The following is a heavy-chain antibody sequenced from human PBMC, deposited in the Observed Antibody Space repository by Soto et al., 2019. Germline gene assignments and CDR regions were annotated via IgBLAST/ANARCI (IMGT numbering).Heavy chain of an antibody. CDR1: GFTFSNYA. CDR2: IIGSVGST. D-gene: IGHD6-13*01. CDR3: AKAGGAAGTVDYFDY. V-gene: IGHV3-23*01. Sequence: CGSLRLSCAAYGFTFSNYAINWVRQSPGKGLEWVSVIIGSVGSTYYADPVKWRFTITRDNSKNTLYLQMNSLRAEDTAVYYCAKAGGAAGTVDYFDYWGQGTLVTVSS. J-gene: IGHJ4*02.